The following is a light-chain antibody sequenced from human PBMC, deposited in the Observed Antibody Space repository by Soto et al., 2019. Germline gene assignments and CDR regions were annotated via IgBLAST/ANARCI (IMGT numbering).Light chain of an antibody. V-gene: IGKV1-27*01. J-gene: IGKJ5*01. CDR2: AAS. CDR1: HGIDDA. CDR3: QQYNTVPAT. Sequence: IQITQSPTSLSASVGDRVKITYPASHGIDDASAWSQQKPGTFPILLIYAASTLPSGVPSRFSGSGSGTDVTLTISSLQPEDVADYYCQQYNTVPATFGQGTRVEIK.